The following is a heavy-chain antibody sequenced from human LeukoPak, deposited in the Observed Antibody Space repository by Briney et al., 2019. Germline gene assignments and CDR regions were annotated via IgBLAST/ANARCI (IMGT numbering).Heavy chain of an antibody. J-gene: IGHJ4*02. CDR2: INHSGST. Sequence: SETLSLTCAVYGGSFSGYYWSWIRQPPGKGLEWIGEINHSGSTNYNPSLKSRVTKSVDTSKNQFSLKLSSVTAADTAVYYCASEGTTFSSFDYWGQGTLVTVSS. D-gene: IGHD1-1*01. CDR1: GGSFSGYY. V-gene: IGHV4-34*01. CDR3: ASEGTTFSSFDY.